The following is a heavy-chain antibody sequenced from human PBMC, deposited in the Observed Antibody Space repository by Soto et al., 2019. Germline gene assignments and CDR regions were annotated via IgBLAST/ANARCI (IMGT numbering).Heavy chain of an antibody. CDR1: GGSFSGYY. Sequence: QVQLQQWGAGLLKPSETLSLTCAVYGGSFSGYYWSWIRQPPGKGLEWIGESNHSGSTNYNPSLKSQVPISVDTSKNQFSLKLSSVTASDTAVYYCARVPERLPRITMVRGVIPQFDYWGQGTLVTVSS. CDR3: ARVPERLPRITMVRGVIPQFDY. J-gene: IGHJ4*02. D-gene: IGHD3-10*01. V-gene: IGHV4-34*01. CDR2: SNHSGST.